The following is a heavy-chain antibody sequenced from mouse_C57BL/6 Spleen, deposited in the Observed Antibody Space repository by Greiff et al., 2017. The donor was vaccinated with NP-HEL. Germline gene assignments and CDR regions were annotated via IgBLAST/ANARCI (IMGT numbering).Heavy chain of an antibody. D-gene: IGHD2-1*01. CDR1: GFTFSDYG. CDR2: ISSGSSTI. V-gene: IGHV5-17*01. CDR3: ARRVTAYAMDY. Sequence: VQLVESGGGLVKPGGSLKLSCAASGFTFSDYGMHWVRQAPEKGLEWVAYISSGSSTIYYADTVKCRFTIYRDNAKNTLFLQMTSLRSEDTAMYYCARRVTAYAMDYWGQGTSVTVSS. J-gene: IGHJ4*01.